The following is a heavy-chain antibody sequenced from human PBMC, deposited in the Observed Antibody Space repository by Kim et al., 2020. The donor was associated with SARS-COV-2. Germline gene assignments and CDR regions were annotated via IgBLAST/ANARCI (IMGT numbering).Heavy chain of an antibody. Sequence: SVKARFTSSRDNSKNTLYIQMNSLRAEDTAVYDCARYDYDDILTGYYLDYWGQGTLVTVSS. J-gene: IGHJ4*02. V-gene: IGHV3-30*01. D-gene: IGHD3-9*01. CDR3: ARYDYDDILTGYYLDY.